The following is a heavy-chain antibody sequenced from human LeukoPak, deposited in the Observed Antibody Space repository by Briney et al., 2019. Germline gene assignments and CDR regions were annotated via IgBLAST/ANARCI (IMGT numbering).Heavy chain of an antibody. V-gene: IGHV4-59*08. CDR1: GGSISSYY. Sequence: SETLSLTCTVSGGSISSYYWSWIRQPPGKGLEWIGYIYYSGSTYYNPSLKSRVTISVDTSKNQFSLKLSSVTAADTAVYYCARASTYGSSHFDYWGQGTLVTVSS. CDR3: ARASTYGSSHFDY. CDR2: IYYSGST. J-gene: IGHJ4*02. D-gene: IGHD3-10*01.